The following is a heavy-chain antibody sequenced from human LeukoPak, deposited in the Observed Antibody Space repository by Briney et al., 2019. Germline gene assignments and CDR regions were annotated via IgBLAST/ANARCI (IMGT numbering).Heavy chain of an antibody. Sequence: GESLKISCKGSGYSFTSYWISWVRQMPGKGREWVGRIDPSDSYTKYSPSFQGHVTIPADKSISTTHLQWSSLKASDTAMYYCARLLYSYGSGSYYGYYGMDVWGKASTVTAS. CDR2: IDPSDSYT. D-gene: IGHD3-10*01. CDR3: ARLLYSYGSGSYYGYYGMDV. J-gene: IGHJ6*04. CDR1: GYSFTSYW. V-gene: IGHV5-10-1*01.